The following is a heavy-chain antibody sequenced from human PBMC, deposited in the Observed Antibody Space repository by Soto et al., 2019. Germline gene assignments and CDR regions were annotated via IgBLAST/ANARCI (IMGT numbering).Heavy chain of an antibody. CDR3: TRGRIPRDY. Sequence: PGGSLRLSCAASGFTFSTYEMNWVRQAPGKGLEWVSHISSSGTTIFYADSVRGRFTISRDNAKNSLYLQMNSLRVEDTAVYYCTRGRIPRDYWGQGTLVTVSS. V-gene: IGHV3-48*03. D-gene: IGHD2-15*01. J-gene: IGHJ4*02. CDR2: ISSSGTTI. CDR1: GFTFSTYE.